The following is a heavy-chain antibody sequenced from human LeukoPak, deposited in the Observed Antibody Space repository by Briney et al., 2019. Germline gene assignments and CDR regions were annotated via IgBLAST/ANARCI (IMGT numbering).Heavy chain of an antibody. D-gene: IGHD2-8*01. V-gene: IGHV1-2*02. Sequence: ASVKVSCKASGYTFTGYYMHWVRQAPGQGLEWMGWINPNSGGTNYAQKFQGRVTMTRDTSISTAYMELSRLRSDDTAVYYCARDACPGSTNGVCYSGYYYMDVWGKGTTVTVSS. CDR2: INPNSGGT. CDR3: ARDACPGSTNGVCYSGYYYMDV. CDR1: GYTFTGYY. J-gene: IGHJ6*03.